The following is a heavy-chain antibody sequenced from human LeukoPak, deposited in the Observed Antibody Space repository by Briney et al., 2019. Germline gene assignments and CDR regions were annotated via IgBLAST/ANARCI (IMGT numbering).Heavy chain of an antibody. D-gene: IGHD6-19*01. CDR1: AFTVSSNY. CDR2: IYSGGST. V-gene: IGHV3-53*01. Sequence: GGSLRLSCAAPAFTVSSNYMSWVRQAPGKGLEWVSVIYSGGSTYYADSVKGRFTISRDTSKNTLYLQMNSLRAEDTAVYYCARDRSTYSSGWWGIDYWGQGTLVTVSS. CDR3: ARDRSTYSSGWWGIDY. J-gene: IGHJ4*02.